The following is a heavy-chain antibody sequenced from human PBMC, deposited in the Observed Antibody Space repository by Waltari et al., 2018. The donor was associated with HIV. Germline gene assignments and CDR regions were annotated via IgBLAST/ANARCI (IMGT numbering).Heavy chain of an antibody. V-gene: IGHV3-48*03. Sequence: DVQLVESGGELVQIGGSLRTLCAGSGFAFYPYEMNRVRQAPGKGLEWIAYISSNGGAIHYADSVRGRFTISRDNAKSSLYLQMNSLRGEDTAIYYCARDDLIVRRPFGIWGQGTMVTV. D-gene: IGHD3-16*02. CDR3: ARDDLIVRRPFGI. CDR1: GFAFYPYE. J-gene: IGHJ3*02. CDR2: ISSNGGAI.